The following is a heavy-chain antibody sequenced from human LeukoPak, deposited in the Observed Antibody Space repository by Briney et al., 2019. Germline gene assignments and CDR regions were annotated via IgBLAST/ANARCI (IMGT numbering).Heavy chain of an antibody. CDR3: AKVWAAYSDDYFDY. Sequence: GGSLRLSCAASGFTFSSYGMSWVRQAPGKGLECVSSISGSGGSTNHADSVKGRFTISRDNSKNTLYLQMNSLRAEDTAVYYCAKVWAAYSDDYFDYWGQGTLVTVSS. J-gene: IGHJ4*02. CDR2: ISGSGGST. V-gene: IGHV3-23*01. CDR1: GFTFSSYG. D-gene: IGHD3-16*01.